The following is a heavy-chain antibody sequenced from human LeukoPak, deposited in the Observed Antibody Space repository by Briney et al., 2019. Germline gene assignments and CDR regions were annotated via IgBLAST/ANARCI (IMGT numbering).Heavy chain of an antibody. D-gene: IGHD6-13*01. V-gene: IGHV3-9*01. Sequence: SGGSLRLSCAASGFTLDDYAMHWVRQAPGKGLEWVSGISWNSGSIGYADSVKGRFTISRDNAKNSPYLQMNSLRAEDTALYYCAKDILGSSWFSTPFDYWGQGTLVTVSS. CDR2: ISWNSGSI. J-gene: IGHJ4*02. CDR1: GFTLDDYA. CDR3: AKDILGSSWFSTPFDY.